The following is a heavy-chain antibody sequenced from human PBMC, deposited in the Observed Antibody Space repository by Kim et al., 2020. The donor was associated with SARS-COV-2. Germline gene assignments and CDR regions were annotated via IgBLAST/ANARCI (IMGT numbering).Heavy chain of an antibody. V-gene: IGHV1-46*01. D-gene: IGHD6-13*01. Sequence: SYAQKFPGRVTMTRDTSSSTVYMELSSLRSEDTAVYYCGSGGSSSYGMDVWGQGTTVTVSS. J-gene: IGHJ6*02. CDR3: GSGGSSSYGMDV.